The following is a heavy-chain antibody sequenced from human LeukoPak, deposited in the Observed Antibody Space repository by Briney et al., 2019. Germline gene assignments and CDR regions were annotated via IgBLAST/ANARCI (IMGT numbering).Heavy chain of an antibody. Sequence: PGGSLTLSCAASGFTFSSYWMSWVRQAPGKGLEWVANIKQDGSEKYYVDSVKGRFTISRDSAKNSLYLQVNSLRAEDTAVYYCASTTISPVGGMDVWGQGTTVTVSS. CDR2: IKQDGSEK. V-gene: IGHV3-7*05. CDR3: ASTTISPVGGMDV. J-gene: IGHJ6*02. D-gene: IGHD2/OR15-2a*01. CDR1: GFTFSSYW.